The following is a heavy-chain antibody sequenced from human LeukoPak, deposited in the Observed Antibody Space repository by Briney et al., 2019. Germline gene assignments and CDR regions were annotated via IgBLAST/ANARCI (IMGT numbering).Heavy chain of an antibody. D-gene: IGHD2-2*02. Sequence: GGSLRLSCAASGLTFSSYWMHWVRQVPGKGLVWVSRINSDGSDTNYADSVKGRFTISRDNAKNTLYLQMNSLRAEDTALYYCVSRYCSSINCYKASGSGAFDIWGQGTMITVSS. CDR1: GLTFSSYW. CDR3: VSRYCSSINCYKASGSGAFDI. CDR2: INSDGSDT. J-gene: IGHJ3*02. V-gene: IGHV3-74*01.